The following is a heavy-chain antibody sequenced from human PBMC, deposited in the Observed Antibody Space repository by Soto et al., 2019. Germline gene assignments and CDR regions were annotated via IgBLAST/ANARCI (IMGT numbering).Heavy chain of an antibody. J-gene: IGHJ5*02. V-gene: IGHV4-30-2*01. CDR2: IYHSGST. CDR3: ARVIAATDTISVWFDP. CDR1: GGSVSSGGYS. Sequence: SETLSLTCAVSGGSVSSGGYSWSWIRQPPGKGLEWIGYIYHSGSTYYNPSLKSRVTISVDRSKNQFCLKLNSVTAADTAVYYCARVIAATDTISVWFDPWGQGTLVTVSS. D-gene: IGHD6-13*01.